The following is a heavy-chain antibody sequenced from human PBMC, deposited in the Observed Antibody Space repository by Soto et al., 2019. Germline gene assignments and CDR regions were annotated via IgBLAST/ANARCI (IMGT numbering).Heavy chain of an antibody. Sequence: QVRLVESGGGVVQPRRSMRLSCEASGFTFSSYGIHWVRQAPGKGLEWVAVIWYDGSNKYYADSVKGRFSISRDNSKNTLYLLMNSLRAEDTAVYYCARGHGVATTMGWFDPWGQGTLVTVSS. V-gene: IGHV3-33*01. D-gene: IGHD5-12*01. CDR2: IWYDGSNK. CDR3: ARGHGVATTMGWFDP. CDR1: GFTFSSYG. J-gene: IGHJ5*02.